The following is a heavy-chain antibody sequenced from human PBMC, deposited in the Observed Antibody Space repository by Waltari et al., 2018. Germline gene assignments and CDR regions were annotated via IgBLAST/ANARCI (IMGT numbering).Heavy chain of an antibody. V-gene: IGHV1-69*02. CDR1: GGTFGSYT. Sequence: QVQLVQSGAEVKKPGSSVKVSCKASGGTFGSYTISWVRQAPGQGLDWMGRIIPILGIANYAQKFQGRVTITADKSTSTAYMELSSLRSEDTAVYYCARPQWLGELTNWGQGTLVTVSS. CDR2: IIPILGIA. CDR3: ARPQWLGELTN. J-gene: IGHJ4*02. D-gene: IGHD6-19*01.